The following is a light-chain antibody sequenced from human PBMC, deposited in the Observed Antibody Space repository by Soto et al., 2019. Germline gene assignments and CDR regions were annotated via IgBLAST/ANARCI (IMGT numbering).Light chain of an antibody. V-gene: IGKV3-20*01. CDR2: GAS. CDR1: QSVSSTY. Sequence: EIVLTQSPGTLSLSPGERATLSCRASQSVSSTYLAWYQQKPGQAPRLLIYGASNRATGIPDRFSGSGSGTDFTLTISRREPEDFALYYCQQYSSSRWTFGQGTKVEIK. J-gene: IGKJ1*01. CDR3: QQYSSSRWT.